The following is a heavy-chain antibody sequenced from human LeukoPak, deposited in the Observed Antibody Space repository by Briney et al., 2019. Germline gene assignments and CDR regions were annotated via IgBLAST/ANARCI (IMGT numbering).Heavy chain of an antibody. V-gene: IGHV3-33*08. Sequence: PGGSLRLSCAASGFTFSNYAMHWVRQAPGKGLEWVAVVWYDGNDKYYADSVKGRFTISRDNSKNTLYLQMNSLRAEDTAMYYCARDRLTNDAFDIWGQGTMVTVSS. CDR1: GFTFSNYA. CDR3: ARDRLTNDAFDI. CDR2: VWYDGNDK. D-gene: IGHD2-8*01. J-gene: IGHJ3*02.